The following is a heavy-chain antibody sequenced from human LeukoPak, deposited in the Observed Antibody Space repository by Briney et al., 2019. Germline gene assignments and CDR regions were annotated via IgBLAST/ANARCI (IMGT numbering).Heavy chain of an antibody. D-gene: IGHD2-15*01. V-gene: IGHV3-30-3*02. CDR1: GFTFSSYA. CDR2: ISYDGNNK. Sequence: GGSLRLSCAASGFTFSSYAMHWVRQAPGKGLEWVAVISYDGNNKYYADSVKGRFTISRDTSKSTLYLQMSSLRAEDTAVYYCAKRSGDSYFLDSWGQGTLVTVSS. CDR3: AKRSGDSYFLDS. J-gene: IGHJ4*02.